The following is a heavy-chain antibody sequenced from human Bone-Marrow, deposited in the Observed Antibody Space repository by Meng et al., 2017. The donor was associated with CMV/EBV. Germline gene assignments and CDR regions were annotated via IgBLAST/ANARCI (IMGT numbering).Heavy chain of an antibody. V-gene: IGHV1-46*01. CDR3: ARDLTIFGVVTRTDY. J-gene: IGHJ4*02. CDR1: GYTFTSYY. CDR2: INPSGGST. Sequence: ASVKVSCKASGYTFTSYYMHWVRQAPGQGLEWMGIINPSGGSTSYAQKFQGRVTMTRDTSTSTVYMELSSLRSEDTAVYYCARDLTIFGVVTRTDYWGQRTLVTVSS. D-gene: IGHD3-3*01.